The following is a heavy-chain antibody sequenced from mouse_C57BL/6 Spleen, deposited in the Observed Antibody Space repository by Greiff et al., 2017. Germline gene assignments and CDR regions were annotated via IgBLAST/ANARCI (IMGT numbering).Heavy chain of an antibody. CDR2: IHPNSGST. V-gene: IGHV1-64*01. CDR3: AIRVGWDRAMDY. Sequence: QVQLQQSGAELVKPGASVKLSCKASGYTFTSYWMHWVKQRPGQGLEWIGMIHPNSGSTNYNEKFKSKATLTVDKSSSTAYMQLSSLTSEDSAVYYCAIRVGWDRAMDYWGQGTSVTVSS. D-gene: IGHD3-3*01. CDR1: GYTFTSYW. J-gene: IGHJ4*01.